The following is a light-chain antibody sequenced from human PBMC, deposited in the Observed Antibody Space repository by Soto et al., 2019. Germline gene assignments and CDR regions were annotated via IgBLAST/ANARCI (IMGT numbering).Light chain of an antibody. Sequence: EIVVTQSPGTLSLSPGDTATLSCRASQTGSNYHLAWYQQKPGHAPRLLIYGVSSRDTGIPDRFTGSGSVTDFTLTITRLEAEDFAVYDCQQYGGSPPRFSFGPGTKVDIK. CDR2: GVS. CDR3: QQYGGSPPRFS. V-gene: IGKV3-20*01. CDR1: QTGSNYH. J-gene: IGKJ3*01.